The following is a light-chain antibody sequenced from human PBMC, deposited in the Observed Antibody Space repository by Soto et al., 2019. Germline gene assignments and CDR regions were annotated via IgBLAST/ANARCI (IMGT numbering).Light chain of an antibody. CDR3: CSFAGSGTGV. CDR2: EVN. J-gene: IGLJ1*01. Sequence: QSVLTQPASVSGSPGQSIAISCTGTSGDIGTYNLVSWYQQHPGKAPKLMISEVNKRPSGVSDRFSGSKSGDTASLTISGLRTEDEADYYCCSFAGSGTGVFGTGNKLTVL. CDR1: SGDIGTYNL. V-gene: IGLV2-23*02.